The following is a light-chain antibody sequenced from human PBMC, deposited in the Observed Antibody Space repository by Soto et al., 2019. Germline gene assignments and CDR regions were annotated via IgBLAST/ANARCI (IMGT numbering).Light chain of an antibody. CDR3: QHYSNWQTWT. V-gene: IGKV3-15*01. CDR1: QTVSSN. J-gene: IGKJ1*01. CDR2: GAS. Sequence: IVMTQSPATLPVSPGERATLSCRASQTVSSNLAWYQQRPGQAPRLLIYGASTRATDIPARFSGSGSETEFTLTISSLQSEDFAVYYCQHYSNWQTWTFGQGTRVEIK.